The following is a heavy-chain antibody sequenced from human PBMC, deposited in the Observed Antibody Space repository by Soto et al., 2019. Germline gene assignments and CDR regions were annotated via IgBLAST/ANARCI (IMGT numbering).Heavy chain of an antibody. D-gene: IGHD4-17*01. CDR1: GGSFSGYY. CDR3: ARGAVTVSCPFDY. V-gene: IGHV4-34*01. CDR2: INHSGST. Sequence: PSETLSLTCAVYGGSFSGYYWSWIRQPPGKGLEWIGEINHSGSTNYNPSLKSRVTISVDTSKNQFSLKLSSVTAADTAVYYCARGAVTVSCPFDYWGQGTLVTVSS. J-gene: IGHJ4*02.